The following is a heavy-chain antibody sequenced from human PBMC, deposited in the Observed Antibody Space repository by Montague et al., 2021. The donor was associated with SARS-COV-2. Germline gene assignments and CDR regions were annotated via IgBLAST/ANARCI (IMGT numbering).Heavy chain of an antibody. CDR3: ARVGRQQLVRLSGMDV. J-gene: IGHJ6*02. Sequence: SETLFLTCTVSGGSISSSSYYWGWIRQPPGKGLEWIGSIYYSGSTYYNPSLKSRVTISVGTSKNQFSLKLSSVTAADTAVYYCARVGRQQLVRLSGMDVWGQGTTVTVSS. D-gene: IGHD6-13*01. V-gene: IGHV4-39*07. CDR1: GGSISSSSYY. CDR2: IYYSGST.